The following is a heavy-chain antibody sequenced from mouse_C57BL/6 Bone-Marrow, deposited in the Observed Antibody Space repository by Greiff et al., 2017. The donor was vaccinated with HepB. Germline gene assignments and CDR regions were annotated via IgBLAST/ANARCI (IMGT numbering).Heavy chain of an antibody. CDR3: ARHLYYYGSSYWYFDV. Sequence: VQLQQSGAELVKPWASVKISCKASGYTFTDYYINWVKQRPGQGLEWIGKIGPGSGSTYYNEKFKGKATLTADKSSSTAYMQLSSLTSEDSAVYFCARHLYYYGSSYWYFDVWGTGTTVTVSS. J-gene: IGHJ1*03. V-gene: IGHV1-77*01. D-gene: IGHD1-1*01. CDR2: IGPGSGST. CDR1: GYTFTDYY.